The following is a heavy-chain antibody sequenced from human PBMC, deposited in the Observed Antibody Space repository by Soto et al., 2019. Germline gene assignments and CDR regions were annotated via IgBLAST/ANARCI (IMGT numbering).Heavy chain of an antibody. D-gene: IGHD6-6*01. V-gene: IGHV3-23*01. CDR1: GFTFSSFA. J-gene: IGHJ4*02. CDR3: SKGYSNSFLADY. Sequence: EVQLLESGGNLVQPGGSLRLSCAASGFTFSSFAMSWVRQAPGKGLEWVSGIGGSGARTYYAESVKGRFTISRDNSKNSLFLQMNILESDATAVYYCSKGYSNSFLADYWGQGTLVTVAS. CDR2: IGGSGART.